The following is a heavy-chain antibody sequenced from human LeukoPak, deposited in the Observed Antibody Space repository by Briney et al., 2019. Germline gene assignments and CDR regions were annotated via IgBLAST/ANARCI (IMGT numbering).Heavy chain of an antibody. V-gene: IGHV4-38-2*02. J-gene: IGHJ4*02. Sequence: SETLSLTCTVSGYSISSGYYWGWIRQPPGKGLEWIGSIYHSGSTYYNPSLKSRVTISVDTSKNQFSLKLSSVTAADTAVYYCARARWQQLVDYWGQGTLVTVSS. CDR3: ARARWQQLVDY. CDR2: IYHSGST. D-gene: IGHD6-13*01. CDR1: GYSISSGYY.